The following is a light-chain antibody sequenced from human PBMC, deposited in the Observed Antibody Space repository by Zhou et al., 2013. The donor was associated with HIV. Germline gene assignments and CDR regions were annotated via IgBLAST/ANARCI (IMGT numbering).Light chain of an antibody. V-gene: IGKV3-15*01. J-gene: IGKJ4*01. CDR2: GAS. Sequence: EIVMTQSPATLSVSPGERATLSCRASQSVSSNLAWYQQKPGQAPRLLIYGASTGATGIPARFSGSGSGTEFTLIISSLQSEDFAVYYCQQYNNWLTFGGGTKVEIK. CDR3: QQYNNWLT. CDR1: QSVSSN.